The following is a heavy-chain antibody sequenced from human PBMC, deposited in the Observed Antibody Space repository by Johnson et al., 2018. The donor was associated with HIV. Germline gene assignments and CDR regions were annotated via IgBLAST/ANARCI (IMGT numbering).Heavy chain of an antibody. CDR2: ISSSGSTI. CDR3: AREGFIPVLLRGGAFDI. V-gene: IGHV3-48*04. J-gene: IGHJ3*02. CDR1: GFTFSSYA. D-gene: IGHD3-10*01. Sequence: EVQLVESGGGLVQPGGSLRLSCAASGFTFSSYAMSWVRQAPGKGLEWVSYISSSGSTIYYADSVKGRFTISRDNAKNSLYLQMNSLRAEDTAVYYCAREGFIPVLLRGGAFDIWGQGTMVTVSS.